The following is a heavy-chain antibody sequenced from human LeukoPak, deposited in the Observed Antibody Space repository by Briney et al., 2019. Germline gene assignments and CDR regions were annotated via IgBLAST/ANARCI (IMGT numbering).Heavy chain of an antibody. Sequence: GGSLRLSCAASGFTFSSYAMSWVRQAPGKGLEWVSAISGSGGSTYYADSVKGRFTISRDSSKNTLYLQMNSLRAEDAAVYYCARDFYDRTGYDYWGQGTLVTVSS. CDR3: ARDFYDRTGYDY. CDR2: ISGSGGST. J-gene: IGHJ4*02. V-gene: IGHV3-23*01. D-gene: IGHD3-22*01. CDR1: GFTFSSYA.